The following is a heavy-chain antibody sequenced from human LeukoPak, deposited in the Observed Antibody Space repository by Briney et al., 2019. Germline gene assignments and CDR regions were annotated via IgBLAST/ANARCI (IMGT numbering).Heavy chain of an antibody. CDR2: MNPNSGNT. Sequence: GASVKVSCKASGYTFTSYDINWVRQATGQGLEWMGWMNPNSGNTGYAQKFQGRVTMTRNTSISTAYMELSSLRSEDTAVYYCARVLWGYYDSSHAFDIWGQGTMVTVSS. V-gene: IGHV1-8*01. CDR1: GYTFTSYD. J-gene: IGHJ3*02. D-gene: IGHD3-22*01. CDR3: ARVLWGYYDSSHAFDI.